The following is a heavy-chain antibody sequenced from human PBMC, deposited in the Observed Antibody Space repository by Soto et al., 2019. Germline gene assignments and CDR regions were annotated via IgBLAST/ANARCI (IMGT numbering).Heavy chain of an antibody. CDR1: GFTFSSYG. CDR2: IWYDGSNK. D-gene: IGHD3-22*01. CDR3: ARATGDSSAYWYFDL. Sequence: QVQLVESGGGVVQPGRSLRLSCAASGFTFSSYGMHWVRQAPGKGPEWVAVIWYDGSNKYYADSVKGRFTISRDNSKNTLYLQMNSLRAEDTAVYYCARATGDSSAYWYFDLWGRGTLVTVSS. J-gene: IGHJ2*01. V-gene: IGHV3-33*01.